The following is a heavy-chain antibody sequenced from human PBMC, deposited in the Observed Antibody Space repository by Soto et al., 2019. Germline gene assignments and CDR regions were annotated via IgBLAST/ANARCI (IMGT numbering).Heavy chain of an antibody. CDR2: ISYDGSSK. Sequence: QVQLVESGGGVVQPGRSLRLSCAASGFTFSDYGMHWVRQAPGNGLEWLAVISYDGSSKYYADSVKGRFTISRDNSKNTLYLQMSSLRTEDTAVYSCAKDTSRVGSTRGPFDCWGQGTLVTVSS. CDR1: GFTFSDYG. D-gene: IGHD1-26*01. J-gene: IGHJ4*02. CDR3: AKDTSRVGSTRGPFDC. V-gene: IGHV3-30*18.